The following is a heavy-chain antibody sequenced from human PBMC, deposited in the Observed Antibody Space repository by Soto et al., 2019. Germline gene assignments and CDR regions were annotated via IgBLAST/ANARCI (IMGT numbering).Heavy chain of an antibody. Sequence: SETLSLTCTVSGGSISSDDYYWSWIRQPPGKGLEWIGYIYYSGRTSYNPSLKSRLTISLDTSNNQFSLRLNSVSAADTAVYFCARDRSNSPDYFDYWARGPWSPSPQ. CDR1: GGSISSDDYY. J-gene: IGHJ4*02. CDR3: ARDRSNSPDYFDY. D-gene: IGHD6-6*01. CDR2: IYYSGRT. V-gene: IGHV4-30-4*01.